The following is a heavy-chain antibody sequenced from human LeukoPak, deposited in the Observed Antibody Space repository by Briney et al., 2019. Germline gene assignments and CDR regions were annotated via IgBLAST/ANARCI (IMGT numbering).Heavy chain of an antibody. CDR1: RFTFSSYA. Sequence: GGSLRLSCAASRFTFSSYAMSWVRQAPGKGPEWVSAISGSGGSTYYADSVKGRFTISRDNSKNTLYLQMNSLRAEDTAVYYCAKEPVKSLGLYNWFDPWGQGTLVTVSS. J-gene: IGHJ5*02. CDR2: ISGSGGST. D-gene: IGHD3-16*01. CDR3: AKEPVKSLGLYNWFDP. V-gene: IGHV3-23*01.